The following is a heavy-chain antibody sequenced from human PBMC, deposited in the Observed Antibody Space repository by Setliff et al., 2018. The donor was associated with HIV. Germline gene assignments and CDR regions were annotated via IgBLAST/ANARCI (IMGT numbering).Heavy chain of an antibody. CDR2: TYSNGNT. CDR3: ARESPDGLDY. J-gene: IGHJ4*02. V-gene: IGHV4-61*02. Sequence: PSETLSLTCTVSGGSISSRSYYWSWLRQPAGKGLEWIGRTYSNGNTDYNPSLKSRVTISEDTSKNQFSLKVNSVTAADTAMYFCARESPDGLDYWGQGTLVTVSS. CDR1: GGSISSRSYY. D-gene: IGHD2-8*01.